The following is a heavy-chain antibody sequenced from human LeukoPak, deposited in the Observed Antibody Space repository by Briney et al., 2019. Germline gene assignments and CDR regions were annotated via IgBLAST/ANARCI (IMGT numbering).Heavy chain of an antibody. CDR3: AREDWQLDYYYYMDV. CDR1: GGSISSYY. V-gene: IGHV4-59*12. CDR2: IYYSGST. J-gene: IGHJ6*03. Sequence: SETLSLTCTVSGGSISSYYWSWIRQPPGKGLAWIGYIYYSGSTNYNPSLKSRVTISVDTSKNQFSLKLSSVTAADTAVYYCAREDWQLDYYYYMDVWGKGTTVTVSS. D-gene: IGHD6-6*01.